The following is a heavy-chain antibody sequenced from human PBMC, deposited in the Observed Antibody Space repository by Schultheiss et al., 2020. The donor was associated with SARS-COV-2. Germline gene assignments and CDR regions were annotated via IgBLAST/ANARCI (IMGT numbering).Heavy chain of an antibody. CDR3: TRDLSYSSGWYYGYYYYGMDL. V-gene: IGHV3-49*03. CDR1: GFTFGDYA. J-gene: IGHJ6*02. D-gene: IGHD6-19*01. Sequence: GGSLRLSCTASGFTFGDYAMSWFRQAPGKGLEWVGFIRSKAYGGTTEYAASVKGRFTISRDDSKSIAYLQMNSLKTEDTAVYYCTRDLSYSSGWYYGYYYYGMDLWGQGTTVTVSS. CDR2: IRSKAYGGTT.